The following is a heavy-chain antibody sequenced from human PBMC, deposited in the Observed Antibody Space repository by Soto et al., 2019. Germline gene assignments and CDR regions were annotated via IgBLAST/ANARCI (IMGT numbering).Heavy chain of an antibody. CDR2: INHSGST. D-gene: IGHD3-10*01. V-gene: IGHV4-34*01. CDR1: GGSFSGYY. Sequence: SETLSLTCAVYGGSFSGYYWSWIRQPPGKGLEWIGEINHSGSTNYNPSLKSRVTISVDTSKNQFSLKLSSVTAADTAVYYCARGIRYYGSGSSGYWGQGTLVTVS. CDR3: ARGIRYYGSGSSGY. J-gene: IGHJ4*02.